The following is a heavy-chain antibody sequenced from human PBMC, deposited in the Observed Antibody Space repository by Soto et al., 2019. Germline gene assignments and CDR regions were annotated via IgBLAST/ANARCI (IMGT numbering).Heavy chain of an antibody. D-gene: IGHD3-10*01. CDR1: GYTFTNYA. Sequence: QVQLVQSGAEVKKPGASVKVSCKASGYTFTNYAFSWLLQAPGQWLEWMGWISAYNGNTNYSQKLQGRVTMTTDTSTSTAYMELRNLKSDDTAVYYCARLYYYGSGSFDDALDIWGQGTMVTVSS. CDR3: ARLYYYGSGSFDDALDI. J-gene: IGHJ3*02. V-gene: IGHV1-18*01. CDR2: ISAYNGNT.